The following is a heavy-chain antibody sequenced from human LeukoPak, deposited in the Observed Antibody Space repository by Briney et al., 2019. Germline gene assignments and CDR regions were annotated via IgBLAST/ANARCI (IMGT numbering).Heavy chain of an antibody. CDR2: IYYSGST. CDR3: ARAAAKLSYMDV. V-gene: IGHV4-39*07. D-gene: IGHD6-25*01. J-gene: IGHJ6*03. CDR1: GASISSTTYY. Sequence: SETLSLTCTVSGASISSTTYYWGWIRQPPRKGLEWIASIYYSGSTYYNPSLKSRVTISVDTSKNQFSLKVRSVTAADTAVYYCARAAAKLSYMDVWGKGPRSPSP.